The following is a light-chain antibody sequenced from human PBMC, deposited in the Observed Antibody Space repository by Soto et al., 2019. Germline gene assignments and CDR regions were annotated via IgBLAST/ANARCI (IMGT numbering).Light chain of an antibody. V-gene: IGLV2-14*01. Sequence: SVLTQPASVSGSPGQSITISCTGTSSDVGGYNYVSWYQQHPGKAPKLMIYDVSNRPSGVSNRFSGSKSGNTASLTISGLQAEDEADYYCSSYTSSSTPVVFGGGTKATVL. CDR3: SSYTSSSTPVV. CDR2: DVS. J-gene: IGLJ2*01. CDR1: SSDVGGYNY.